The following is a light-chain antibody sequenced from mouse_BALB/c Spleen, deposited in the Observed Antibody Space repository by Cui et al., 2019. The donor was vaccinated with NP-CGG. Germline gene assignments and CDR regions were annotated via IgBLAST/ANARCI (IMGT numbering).Light chain of an antibody. Sequence: QASVTQESALTTSPGETVTPTCRSSIGAVTTSNYANWVQEKPDHLFTGLIGGTNNRVPGVPARFSGSLIGDKAALTITGAQTEDEAIYFCALWYSNHWVFGGGTKLTVL. CDR3: ALWYSNHWV. CDR2: GTN. V-gene: IGLV1*01. J-gene: IGLJ1*01. CDR1: IGAVTTSNY.